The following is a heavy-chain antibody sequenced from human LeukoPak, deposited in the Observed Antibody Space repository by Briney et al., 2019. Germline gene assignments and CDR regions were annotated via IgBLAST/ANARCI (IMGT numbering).Heavy chain of an antibody. Sequence: GGSLRLSCVASGFTFNSYTMNWVRQAPGKGLEWVSSISSTSTYIYYADSVKGRFTISRDNAKNSLYLQMNSLRAEDTAVYYCARDGIAAAGTHFDYWGQGTLVTVSS. J-gene: IGHJ4*02. D-gene: IGHD6-13*01. CDR2: ISSTSTYI. CDR1: GFTFNSYT. V-gene: IGHV3-21*01. CDR3: ARDGIAAAGTHFDY.